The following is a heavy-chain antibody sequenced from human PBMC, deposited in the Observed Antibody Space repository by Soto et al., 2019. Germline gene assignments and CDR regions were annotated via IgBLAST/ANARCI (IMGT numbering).Heavy chain of an antibody. D-gene: IGHD3-22*01. CDR3: ARTYYYDSSGYYSFRY. CDR1: GVSLINGKRG. Sequence: GPTLVNPTETLTLTFTVSGVSLINGKRGGSGIRQPPGKALEWLAHIFSNDEKSYSTSLKSRLTISKDTSKSQVVLTMTNMDPVDTATYYCARTYYYDSSGYYSFRYWGQGTLVTVSS. V-gene: IGHV2-26*01. CDR2: IFSNDEK. J-gene: IGHJ4*02.